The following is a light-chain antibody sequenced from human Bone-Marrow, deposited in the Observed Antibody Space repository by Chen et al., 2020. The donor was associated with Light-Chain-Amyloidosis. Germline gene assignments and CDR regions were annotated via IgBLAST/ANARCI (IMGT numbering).Light chain of an antibody. Sequence: SYVLTQPSSVSVAPGQTATIACGGNNMGSTSVHWYQQTPGQAPLLVVYDDSDRPSGIPERLAGSNSGTTAPLTISGVGAGDEADSCCRVGDRSSDRPMFGGGTKLTIL. J-gene: IGLJ3*02. V-gene: IGLV3-21*02. CDR1: NMGSTS. CDR2: DDS. CDR3: RVGDRSSDRPM.